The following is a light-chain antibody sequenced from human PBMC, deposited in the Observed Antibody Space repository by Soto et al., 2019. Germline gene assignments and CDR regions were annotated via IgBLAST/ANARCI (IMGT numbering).Light chain of an antibody. J-gene: IGKJ1*01. Sequence: ETVLTQSPGTLSLSPGERATLSCRASQSVSSSYLAWYQQKPGQAPRLLIYGASSSATGIPDRFSGSGSGTDFTFTITRLEPEDFAVYYCQQYGSSPWTFGQGTKVEIK. CDR3: QQYGSSPWT. V-gene: IGKV3-20*01. CDR1: QSVSSSY. CDR2: GAS.